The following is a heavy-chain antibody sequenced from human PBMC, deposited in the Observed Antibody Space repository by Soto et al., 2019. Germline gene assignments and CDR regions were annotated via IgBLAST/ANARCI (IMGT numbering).Heavy chain of an antibody. V-gene: IGHV3-23*01. CDR1: GFTFSSYA. J-gene: IGHJ4*02. CDR3: AKDAGSGWYYFDY. Sequence: EVQLLESGGGLVQPGGSLRLSCAASGFTFSSYAMNWVRQAPGKGLEGVSSITGSGGRTYYADSVKGRVTISRDNSNNTLYLQRDSLRAEDTAVYFCAKDAGSGWYYFDYWGQGSLVTVSS. CDR2: ITGSGGRT. D-gene: IGHD6-19*01.